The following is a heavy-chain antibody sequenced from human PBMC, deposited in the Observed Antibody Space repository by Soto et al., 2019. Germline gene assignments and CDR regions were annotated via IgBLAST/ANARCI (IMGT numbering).Heavy chain of an antibody. D-gene: IGHD2-15*01. CDR3: ARDRSRYCSGGSCYYFDY. V-gene: IGHV3-33*01. CDR1: GFTFSSYG. CDR2: IWYDGSNK. J-gene: IGHJ4*02. Sequence: SLRLSCAASGFTFSSYGMHWVRQAPGKGLEWVAVIWYDGSNKYYADSVKGRFTISRDNSKNTLYLQMNSLRAEDTAVYYCARDRSRYCSGGSCYYFDYWGQGTLVTVSS.